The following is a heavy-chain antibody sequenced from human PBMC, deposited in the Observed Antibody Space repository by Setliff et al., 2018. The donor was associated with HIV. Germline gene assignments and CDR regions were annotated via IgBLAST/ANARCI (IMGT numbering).Heavy chain of an antibody. CDR3: AREDHYDRFLDH. J-gene: IGHJ5*02. Sequence: ASVKVSCKASGYTFTGYDIHWVRQAPGQGLEWMGRISPNSSDTNYAQKFQGRVAMTRDTSISTAYMDLTRLRSDDTAVYYCAREDHYDRFLDHWGQGALVTVSS. V-gene: IGHV1-2*06. CDR1: GYTFTGYD. CDR2: ISPNSSDT. D-gene: IGHD3-22*01.